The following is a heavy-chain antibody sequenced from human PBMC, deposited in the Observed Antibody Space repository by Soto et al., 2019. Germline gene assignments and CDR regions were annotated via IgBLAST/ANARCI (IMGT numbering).Heavy chain of an antibody. CDR1: GGSFSGYY. Sequence: SETLSLTCAVYGGSFSGYYWSWIRQPPGKGLEWIGEINHSGSTNYNPSLKSRVTISVDTSKNQFSLKLSSVTAADTAVYYCARVPMITFGGVLSMDVWGKGTTVTVSS. CDR2: INHSGST. CDR3: ARVPMITFGGVLSMDV. J-gene: IGHJ6*03. D-gene: IGHD3-16*01. V-gene: IGHV4-34*01.